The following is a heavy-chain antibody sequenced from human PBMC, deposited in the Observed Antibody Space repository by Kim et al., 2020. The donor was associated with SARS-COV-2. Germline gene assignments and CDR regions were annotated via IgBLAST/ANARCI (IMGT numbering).Heavy chain of an antibody. Sequence: ASVKVSCKASGYTFTTYYIHWVRQAPGQGLEWMGIINPSSGTTDYAQKFQGRVTMTRDTSMSTVYMDLSSLTSEDTAIYYCARELRRTGTSVGTYFDPWGQGILVTVSS. CDR3: ARELRRTGTSVGTYFDP. D-gene: IGHD2-2*01. CDR1: GYTFTTYY. J-gene: IGHJ5*02. CDR2: INPSSGTT. V-gene: IGHV1-46*01.